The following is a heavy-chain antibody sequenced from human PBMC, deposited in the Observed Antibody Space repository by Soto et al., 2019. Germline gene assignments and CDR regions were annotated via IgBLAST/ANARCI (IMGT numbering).Heavy chain of an antibody. J-gene: IGHJ6*02. D-gene: IGHD3-3*01. CDR3: AGTYYDFWSGYGKYYYGMDV. Sequence: SETLSLTCTVSGGSISSYYWSWIRQPPGKGLEWIGYIYYSGSTNYNPSLKSRVTISVDTSKNQFSLELSSVTAADTAVYYCAGTYYDFWSGYGKYYYGMDVWGQGTTVTVSS. CDR1: GGSISSYY. CDR2: IYYSGST. V-gene: IGHV4-59*01.